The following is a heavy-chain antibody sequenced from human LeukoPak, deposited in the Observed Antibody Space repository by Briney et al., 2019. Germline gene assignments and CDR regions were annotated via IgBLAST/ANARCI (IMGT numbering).Heavy chain of an antibody. CDR2: IYYNGHT. J-gene: IGHJ3*02. D-gene: IGHD4-23*01. V-gene: IGHV4-59*01. Sequence: SETLSLTCTVSGGSFSGYYWSWRRQPPGKGLERIGYIYYNGHTNFNPSLQSRVIISVDTSKKQFSLKLNTVTAADTAVYYCAREPTTVVKSDLTYAFDIWGQGTMVTVSS. CDR3: AREPTTVVKSDLTYAFDI. CDR1: GGSFSGYY.